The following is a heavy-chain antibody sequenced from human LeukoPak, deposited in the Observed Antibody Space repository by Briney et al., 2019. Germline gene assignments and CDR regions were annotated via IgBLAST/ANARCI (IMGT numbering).Heavy chain of an antibody. CDR3: ARWVSTPRGYFDY. V-gene: IGHV4-39*01. J-gene: IGHJ4*02. Sequence: PSETLSLTCTVSGGSITSSSFYWGWIRQPPGKGLEWIGNIHYSGSTYYNPSLKSRVTISVDTSKNQFSLKLSSVTAADTAVYYCARWVSTPRGYFDYWGQGTLVTVSS. CDR2: IHYSGST. CDR1: GGSITSSSFY. D-gene: IGHD5/OR15-5a*01.